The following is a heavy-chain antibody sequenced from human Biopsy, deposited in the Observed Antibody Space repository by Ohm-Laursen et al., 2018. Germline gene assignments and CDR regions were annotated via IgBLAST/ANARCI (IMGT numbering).Heavy chain of an antibody. D-gene: IGHD3-22*01. J-gene: IGHJ4*02. V-gene: IGHV3-33*08. CDR2: IWSDGNNK. CDR1: GFTFSSHA. Sequence: SLRLSCAASGFTFSSHAMTWVRQAPGKGLEWVAVIWSDGNNKYYADSVKGRFTISRDTSRNTLYMQMNSLRVEDTALYYCARDAEEFDSSGPRFDYWGQGTLVTVSS. CDR3: ARDAEEFDSSGPRFDY.